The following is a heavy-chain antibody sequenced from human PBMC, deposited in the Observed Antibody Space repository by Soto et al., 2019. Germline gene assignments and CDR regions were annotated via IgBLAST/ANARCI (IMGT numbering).Heavy chain of an antibody. J-gene: IGHJ5*02. V-gene: IGHV6-1*01. D-gene: IGHD4-17*01. CDR2: TYYRSKWYN. Sequence: PSQTLSLTCAISGDSVSTNGAAWNWIRQSPSRGLEWLGRTYYRSKWYNDYAVSVKSRITINPDTSKSQFSLQLNSVTPEGTAVYYCARDKHDYFNRGIGFDTWGQGILVTVSS. CDR3: ARDKHDYFNRGIGFDT. CDR1: GDSVSTNGAA.